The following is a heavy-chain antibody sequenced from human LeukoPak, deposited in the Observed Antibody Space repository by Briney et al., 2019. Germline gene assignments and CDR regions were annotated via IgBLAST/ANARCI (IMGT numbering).Heavy chain of an antibody. CDR3: ARVRAGIQLWVKPVDY. V-gene: IGHV3-21*01. J-gene: IGHJ4*02. CDR2: ISSSSSYI. D-gene: IGHD5-18*01. CDR1: GFTFSSYS. Sequence: GGSLRLSCAASGFTFSSYSMNWVRQAPGKGLEWVSSISSSSSYIYYADSVKGRFTISRDNAKNSLYLQMNSLRAEDTAVYYCARVRAGIQLWVKPVDYWGQGTLVTVSS.